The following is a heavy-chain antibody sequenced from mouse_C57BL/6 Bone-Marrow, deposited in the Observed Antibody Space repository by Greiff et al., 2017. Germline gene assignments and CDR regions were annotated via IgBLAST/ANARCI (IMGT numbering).Heavy chain of an antibody. J-gene: IGHJ2*01. CDR3: ARRDYGYDGGYYFDY. D-gene: IGHD2-2*01. V-gene: IGHV1-18*01. CDR1: GYTFSDYN. Sequence: EVQLQQSGPELVKPGASVKIPCKASGYTFSDYNMDWVKQSHGKSLEWIGDINPNNGGTIYNQKFKGKTTLTVDKSCSTAYMELRSLTSEDTAVYYCARRDYGYDGGYYFDYWGEGTTLTGSS. CDR2: INPNNGGT.